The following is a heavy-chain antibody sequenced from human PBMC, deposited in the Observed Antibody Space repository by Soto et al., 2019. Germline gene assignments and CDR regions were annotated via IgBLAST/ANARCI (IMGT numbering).Heavy chain of an antibody. J-gene: IGHJ4*02. Sequence: EVQLVQSGAEVKKPGESLKISCKASGYSFSTYWIAWVRQLPGKGLEYMGTIYPGDSDARYPASFRGQVTLSVDTSINTAYLHWNTLKATDTAIYYCARRSNVAIAGALDYWGQGSLVTVST. CDR3: ARRSNVAIAGALDY. CDR2: IYPGDSDA. CDR1: GYSFSTYW. V-gene: IGHV5-51*01. D-gene: IGHD2-8*02.